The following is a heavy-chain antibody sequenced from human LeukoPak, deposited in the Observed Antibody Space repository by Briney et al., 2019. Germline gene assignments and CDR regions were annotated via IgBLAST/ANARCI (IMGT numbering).Heavy chain of an antibody. CDR2: FDPEDGET. J-gene: IGHJ5*02. Sequence: ASVKVSCEVSIYTLTELSMHWVRRAPGKGCEWMIGFDPEDGETIYAQKFQGRVTMPEDTSTDTAYMELSSLRSEDTAVYYCARGPRYLEWLIWFDPWGQGTLVTVSS. V-gene: IGHV1-24*01. CDR3: ARGPRYLEWLIWFDP. D-gene: IGHD3-3*01. CDR1: IYTLTELS.